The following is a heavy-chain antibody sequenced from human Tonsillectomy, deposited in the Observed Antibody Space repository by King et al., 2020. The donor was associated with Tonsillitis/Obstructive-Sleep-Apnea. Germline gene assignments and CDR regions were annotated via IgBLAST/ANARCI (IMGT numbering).Heavy chain of an antibody. CDR2: IDPSDSYT. J-gene: IGHJ5*02. Sequence: QLVQSGAEVKKPGESLRISCKGSGYSFTSYWIRWVRQIPGKGLEWMGRIDPSDSYTNYSPSFQGHVTISADKSISTAYLQWSSLKASDTAMYYCASHIYCSSTSCYFDPWGQGTLVTVSS. V-gene: IGHV5-10-1*01. D-gene: IGHD2-2*01. CDR3: ASHIYCSSTSCYFDP. CDR1: GYSFTSYW.